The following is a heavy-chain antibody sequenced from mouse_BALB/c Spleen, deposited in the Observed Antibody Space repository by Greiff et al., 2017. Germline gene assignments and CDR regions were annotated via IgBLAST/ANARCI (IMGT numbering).Heavy chain of an antibody. CDR2: ISYSGST. CDR3: ARKTTVVDFDY. J-gene: IGHJ2*01. D-gene: IGHD1-1*01. CDR1: GYSITSDYA. Sequence: EVQLQESGPGLVKPSQSLSLTCTVTGYSITSDYAWNWIRQFPGNKLEWMGYISYSGSTSYNPSLKSRISITRDTSKNQFFLQLNSVTTEDTATYYCARKTTVVDFDYWGQGTTLTVSS. V-gene: IGHV3-2*02.